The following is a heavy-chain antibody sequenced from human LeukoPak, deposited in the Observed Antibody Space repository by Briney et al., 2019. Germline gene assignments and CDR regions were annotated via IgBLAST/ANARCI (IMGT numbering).Heavy chain of an antibody. J-gene: IGHJ5*02. CDR1: GGSISSYY. CDR2: IYTSGST. V-gene: IGHV4-4*09. D-gene: IGHD1-1*01. Sequence: PSETLSLTCTVSGGSISSYYWSWIRQPPGKGLEWIGYIYTSGSTNYNPSLKSRVTISVDTSKNQFSLKLSSVTAADTAVYYCARALEPARGWFDPWGQGTLVTVSS. CDR3: ARALEPARGWFDP.